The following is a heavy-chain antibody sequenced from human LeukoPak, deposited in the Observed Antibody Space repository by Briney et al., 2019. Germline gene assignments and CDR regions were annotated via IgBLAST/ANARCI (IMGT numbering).Heavy chain of an antibody. V-gene: IGHV3-66*01. J-gene: IGHJ6*02. D-gene: IGHD3-10*01. CDR2: IYSGGST. Sequence: PGGSLRLSCAASGFTVSSSYMSWVRQAPGKGLEWVSVIYSGGSTYYADSVKGRFTISRDNSKNTLYLQMISLRAEDTAVYYCARDKVGDYYYYGMDVWGQGTTVTVSS. CDR3: ARDKVGDYYYYGMDV. CDR1: GFTVSSSY.